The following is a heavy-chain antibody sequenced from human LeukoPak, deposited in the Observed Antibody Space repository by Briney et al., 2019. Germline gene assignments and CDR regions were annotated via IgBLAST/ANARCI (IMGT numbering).Heavy chain of an antibody. D-gene: IGHD1-1*01. CDR2: ISSSGST. CDR1: GDSISSGDYY. V-gene: IGHV4-61*02. Sequence: SETLSLTCTVSGDSISSGDYYWSWIRQPAGKGLEWIGRISSSGSTNYNPSLKSRVTISVDTSKNQFSLKLSSVTAADTAVYYCAREGQTDYYYYYYMDVWGKGTTVTVSS. J-gene: IGHJ6*03. CDR3: AREGQTDYYYYYYMDV.